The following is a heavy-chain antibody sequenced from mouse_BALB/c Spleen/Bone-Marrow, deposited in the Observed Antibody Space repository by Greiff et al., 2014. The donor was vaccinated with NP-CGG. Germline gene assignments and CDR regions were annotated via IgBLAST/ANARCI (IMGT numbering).Heavy chain of an antibody. Sequence: VMLVESGAELAKPGASVKMSCKASGYTFTSYRMHWVKQRPGQGLEWIGYINPSTGYTEYNQMFKDKATLTADKSSSTAYMQLSSLTSEDSAVYYCARSYYDGSSFAYWGQGTLVTVSA. D-gene: IGHD1-1*01. CDR2: INPSTGYT. CDR1: GYTFTSYR. J-gene: IGHJ3*01. CDR3: ARSYYDGSSFAY. V-gene: IGHV1-4*01.